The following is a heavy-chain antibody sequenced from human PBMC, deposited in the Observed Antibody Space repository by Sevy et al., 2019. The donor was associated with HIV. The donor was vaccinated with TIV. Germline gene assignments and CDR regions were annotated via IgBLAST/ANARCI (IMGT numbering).Heavy chain of an antibody. V-gene: IGHV1-18*04. D-gene: IGHD3-22*01. CDR1: GYTLTSYG. CDR2: ISAYNGNT. Sequence: ASVKVSCKASGYTLTSYGISWVRQAPGQGLEWMGWISAYNGNTNYAQKLQGRVTMTTDTSTSTAYMELRSLRSDDTAVYYCARQATNPDYYDSSGYGNWFDPWGQRALVTVSS. J-gene: IGHJ5*02. CDR3: ARQATNPDYYDSSGYGNWFDP.